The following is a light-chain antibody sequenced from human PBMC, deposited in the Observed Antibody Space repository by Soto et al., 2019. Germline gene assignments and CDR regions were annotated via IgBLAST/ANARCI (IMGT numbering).Light chain of an antibody. CDR1: GNDVGGYNY. V-gene: IGLV2-8*01. CDR2: EVY. J-gene: IGLJ3*02. CDR3: ASYAGSNNWGV. Sequence: QPVLTQPPSASGSPGQSVTISCTGTGNDVGGYNYVSWYQQYPGKAPKLIIYEVYKRPSGVPDRFSGSKSGNTASLTVSGLQAEDEADYYCASYAGSNNWGVFGGGTKVTVL.